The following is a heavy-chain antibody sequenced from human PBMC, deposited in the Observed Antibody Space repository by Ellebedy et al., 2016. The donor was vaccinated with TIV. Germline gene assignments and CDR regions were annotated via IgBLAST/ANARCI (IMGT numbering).Heavy chain of an antibody. V-gene: IGHV1-8*02. CDR3: ARNRGDYYMDV. D-gene: IGHD2/OR15-2a*01. Sequence: ASVKVSXKASGYTFTSYGISWVRQATGQGLEWMGWMNPNSGNTGYAQKFQGRVTMTRNTSISTAYMELSSLRSEDTAVYYCARNRGDYYMDVWGKGTTVTVSS. CDR2: MNPNSGNT. J-gene: IGHJ6*03. CDR1: GYTFTSYG.